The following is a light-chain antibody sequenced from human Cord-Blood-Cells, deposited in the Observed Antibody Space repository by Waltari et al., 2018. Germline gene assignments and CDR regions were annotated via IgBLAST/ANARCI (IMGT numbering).Light chain of an antibody. CDR1: SSDVGGYNY. CDR3: SSYAGSNNNYV. V-gene: IGLV2-8*01. Sequence: QSALTQPPSASGSPGQSVTISCTGTSSDVGGYNYVSWYQQPPGKAPKLMVYEVSKRPGGGPDRCSGSKSGNTASLTVSGLQAEDEADYYCSSYAGSNNNYVFGTGTKVTVL. CDR2: EVS. J-gene: IGLJ1*01.